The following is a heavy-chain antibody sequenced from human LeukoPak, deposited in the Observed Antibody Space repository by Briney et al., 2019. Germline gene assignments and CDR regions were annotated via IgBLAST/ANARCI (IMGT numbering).Heavy chain of an antibody. D-gene: IGHD2-2*02. CDR3: ARGVPAAIHFDY. J-gene: IGHJ4*02. CDR2: IYHSGST. CDR1: GGSISSGGYS. V-gene: IGHV4-30-2*01. Sequence: SQTLSLTCAVSGGSISSGGYSWRWIRQPPGKGLRWIGYIYHSGSTYYNPSLKSRVTISVDRSKNQFSQKLSSVTAADTAVYYCARGVPAAIHFDYWGQGTLVTVSS.